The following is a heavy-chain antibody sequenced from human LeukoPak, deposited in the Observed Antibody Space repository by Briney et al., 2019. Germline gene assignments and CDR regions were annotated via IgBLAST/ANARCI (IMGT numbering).Heavy chain of an antibody. Sequence: PGGSLRLSCAASGFTFDDYTMHWVRQAPGKGLEWVSLISWDGGSTYYADSVKGRFTISRDNSKNSLYLQMNSLRTEDTALYYCAKGMDYYGSGSYPRRGPGPVDYWGQGTLVTVSS. CDR2: ISWDGGST. J-gene: IGHJ4*02. D-gene: IGHD3-10*01. V-gene: IGHV3-43*01. CDR1: GFTFDDYT. CDR3: AKGMDYYGSGSYPRRGPGPVDY.